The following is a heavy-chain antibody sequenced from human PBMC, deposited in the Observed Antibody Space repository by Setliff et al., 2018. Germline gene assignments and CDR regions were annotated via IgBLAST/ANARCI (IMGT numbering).Heavy chain of an antibody. D-gene: IGHD6-13*01. J-gene: IGHJ6*02. CDR1: GGSFSTYY. Sequence: SETLSLTCAVYGGSFSTYYWIWIRQPPGKGLEWIGEINHSGSTNYNPSLKSRVTISVDTSKNQFSLKLSSVTAADTAVYYCTSRGSSPYDMDGWGQGTTVTVSS. V-gene: IGHV4-34*01. CDR3: TSRGSSPYDMDG. CDR2: INHSGST.